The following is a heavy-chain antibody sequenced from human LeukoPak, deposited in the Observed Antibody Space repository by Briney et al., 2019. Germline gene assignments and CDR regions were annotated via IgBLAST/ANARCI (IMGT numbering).Heavy chain of an antibody. CDR1: GGSISSDY. Sequence: SETQSLTCTVSGGSISSDYWSWTRQPPGKGLEWIGYIYYSGSTNYNPSLKSRVTISVDTSKNQFSLKLSSVTAADTAVYYRARGGYFDWLAPWPFDYWGQGTLVTVSS. CDR3: ARGGYFDWLAPWPFDY. J-gene: IGHJ4*02. V-gene: IGHV4-59*01. D-gene: IGHD3-9*01. CDR2: IYYSGST.